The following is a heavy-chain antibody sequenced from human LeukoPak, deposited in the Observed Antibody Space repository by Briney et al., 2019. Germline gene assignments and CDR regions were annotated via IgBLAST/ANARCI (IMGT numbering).Heavy chain of an antibody. V-gene: IGHV1-46*01. CDR2: INPSGGST. J-gene: IGHJ6*02. CDR1: GYTFTGYY. CDR3: ARERYCSGGNCFVTYYYGMDV. Sequence: GASVKVSCKASGYTFTGYYMQWVRQAPGQGLEWMGIINPSGGSTSYAQKFQGRVTMTRDTSTSTVYMELSSLRSEDTAVYYCARERYCSGGNCFVTYYYGMDVWGQGTTVTVSS. D-gene: IGHD2-15*01.